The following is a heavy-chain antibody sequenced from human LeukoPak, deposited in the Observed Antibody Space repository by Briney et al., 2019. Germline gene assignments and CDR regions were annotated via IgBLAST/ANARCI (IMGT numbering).Heavy chain of an antibody. V-gene: IGHV1-2*02. J-gene: IGHJ4*02. D-gene: IGHD5-24*01. CDR3: ARDRSRDGYNSPLRY. CDR1: GYTFTGYY. CDR2: INPNSGGT. Sequence: ASVKVSCKASGYTFTGYYMHWVRQAPGQGLEWMGWINPNSGGTNYAQKFQGRVTMTRDTSISTAYMELSRLRSDDTAVYYCARDRSRDGYNSPLRYWGQGTLVTVSS.